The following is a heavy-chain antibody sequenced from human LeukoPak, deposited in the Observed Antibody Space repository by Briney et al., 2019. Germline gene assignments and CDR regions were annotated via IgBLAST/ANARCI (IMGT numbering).Heavy chain of an antibody. CDR1: GGSISSGGYS. Sequence: PSETLSLTCAVSGGSISSGGYSWSWIRQPPGKGLEWIGYIYHSGSTYYNPSLKSRVTISVDTSKNQFSLKLSSVTAADTAVYYCARDQGRDYYDSSGYHGPIDYWGQGTLVTVSS. J-gene: IGHJ4*02. V-gene: IGHV4-30-2*01. CDR3: ARDQGRDYYDSSGYHGPIDY. D-gene: IGHD3-22*01. CDR2: IYHSGST.